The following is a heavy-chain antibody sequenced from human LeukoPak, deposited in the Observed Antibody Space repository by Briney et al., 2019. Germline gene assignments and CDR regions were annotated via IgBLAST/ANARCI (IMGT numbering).Heavy chain of an antibody. Sequence: VASVKVSCKASGGTFSSYAISWVRQAPGQGLEWMGRIIPIFGIANYAQKFQGRVTITADKSTSTAYMELSSLRFEDTAVYYCATCIAAAGTRWFDPWGQGTLVTVSS. CDR1: GGTFSSYA. D-gene: IGHD6-13*01. V-gene: IGHV1-69*04. J-gene: IGHJ5*02. CDR2: IIPIFGIA. CDR3: ATCIAAAGTRWFDP.